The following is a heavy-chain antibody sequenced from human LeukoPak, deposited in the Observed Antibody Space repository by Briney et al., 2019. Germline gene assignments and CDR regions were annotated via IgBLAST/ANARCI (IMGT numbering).Heavy chain of an antibody. J-gene: IGHJ3*02. D-gene: IGHD3-22*01. CDR3: ASTFRKWYYYDSSGRDAFDI. CDR1: GYSFTSYW. CDR2: IYPGDSDT. V-gene: IGHV5-51*01. Sequence: GESLQISCKGSGYSFTSYWIGWVRQMPGKGLEWMGIIYPGDSDTRYSPSFQGQVTISADKSISTAYLRWSSLKASDTAMYYCASTFRKWYYYDSSGRDAFDIWGQGTMVTVSS.